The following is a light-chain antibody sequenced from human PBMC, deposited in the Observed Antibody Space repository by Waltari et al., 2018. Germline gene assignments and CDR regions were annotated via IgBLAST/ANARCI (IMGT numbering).Light chain of an antibody. J-gene: IGLJ2*01. Sequence: QSALTQPASVSGSPGQSITISCTGTSSDVGSYNLVSWYQLHPGKAPKLMIYEVSKWPSGVSNRFSGSKSGNTASLTISGLQAEDEADYYCCSYAGSSTFVLFGGGTKLTVL. CDR2: EVS. CDR1: SSDVGSYNL. CDR3: CSYAGSSTFVL. V-gene: IGLV2-23*02.